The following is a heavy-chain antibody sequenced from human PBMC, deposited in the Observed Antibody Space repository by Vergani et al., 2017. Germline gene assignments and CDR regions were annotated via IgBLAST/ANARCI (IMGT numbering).Heavy chain of an antibody. CDR2: ISGSGDST. J-gene: IGHJ4*02. D-gene: IGHD2-2*01. V-gene: IGHV3-23*01. Sequence: EVQLLESGGGLLQPGGSLRLSCAASGFTFTSYAMSWVRQAPGKGLEWVSAISGSGDSTYYADSVKGRFTISRENSKNTLYLQMNSLRAEDTAVYYCAKGNKRYQLLFDYWGQGTLFPVSS. CDR1: GFTFTSYA. CDR3: AKGNKRYQLLFDY.